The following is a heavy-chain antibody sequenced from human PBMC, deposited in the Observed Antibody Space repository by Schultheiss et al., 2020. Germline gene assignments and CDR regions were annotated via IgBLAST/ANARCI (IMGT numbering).Heavy chain of an antibody. CDR1: GFTFTSSA. J-gene: IGHJ4*02. CDR2: IVVGSGNT. D-gene: IGHD6-13*01. CDR3: AKLEQQAKAIDY. Sequence: AVKVSCKASGFTFTSSAVQWVRQARGQRLEWIGWIVVGSGNTNYAQKFQGRVTITRDTSTSTAYMELRSLRSDDTAVYYCAKLEQQAKAIDYWGQGTLVTVSS. V-gene: IGHV1-58*01.